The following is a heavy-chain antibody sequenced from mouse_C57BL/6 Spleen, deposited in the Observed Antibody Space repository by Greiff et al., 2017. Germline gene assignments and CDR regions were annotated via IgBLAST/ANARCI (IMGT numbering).Heavy chain of an antibody. D-gene: IGHD1-1*01. CDR3: ARRYGSSYFDY. V-gene: IGHV1-80*01. Sequence: VQLQQSGAELVKPGASVKISCKASGYAFSSYWMNWVKQRPGKGLEWIGQIYPGDGDTNYNGKFKGKATLTADKASSTAYMQLSSLTSEDSAVYFCARRYGSSYFDYWGQGTTLTVSS. J-gene: IGHJ2*01. CDR1: GYAFSSYW. CDR2: IYPGDGDT.